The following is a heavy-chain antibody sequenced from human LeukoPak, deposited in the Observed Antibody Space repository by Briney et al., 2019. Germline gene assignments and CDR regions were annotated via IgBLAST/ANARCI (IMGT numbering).Heavy chain of an antibody. V-gene: IGHV4-61*02. Sequence: PSETLSLTCTVSGGSISSDSYYWNWIRQPAGKGLEWIGRIYPSGSTNFNPSLKSRVTISIYTSKNQFSLKLSSVTAADTAVYYCARGKKGVSMVRGLIISSYYFDFWGQGTLVTVSS. CDR2: IYPSGST. J-gene: IGHJ4*02. CDR3: ARGKKGVSMVRGLIISSYYFDF. CDR1: GGSISSDSYY. D-gene: IGHD3-10*01.